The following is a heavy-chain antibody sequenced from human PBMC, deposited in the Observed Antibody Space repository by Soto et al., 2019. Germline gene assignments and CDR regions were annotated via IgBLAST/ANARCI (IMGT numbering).Heavy chain of an antibody. Sequence: PGGSLRLSCAASGLICSSYDMSWVRQAPGKGLEWVSTILVDGRTFYVDSVKGRFTISRDSSQNTVYLQMNSLTAGDTALYYGAKATATGGGAFDICGQGTMVTVSS. V-gene: IGHV3-23*01. CDR2: ILVDGRT. J-gene: IGHJ3*02. CDR3: AKATATGGGAFDI. CDR1: GLICSSYD. D-gene: IGHD2-8*02.